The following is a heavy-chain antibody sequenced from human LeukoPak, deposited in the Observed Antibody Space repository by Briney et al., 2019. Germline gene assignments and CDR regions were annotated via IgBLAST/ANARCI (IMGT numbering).Heavy chain of an antibody. D-gene: IGHD6-13*01. CDR2: INPNSGGT. CDR1: GGTFSNYA. V-gene: IGHV1-2*02. Sequence: ASVKVSCKASGGTFSNYAISWVRQAPGQGLEWMGWINPNSGGTNYAQKFQGRVTMTRDTSISTAYMELSRLRSDDTAVYYCARDYGEYSSSWYYSYYYYYYMDVWGKGTTVTVSS. J-gene: IGHJ6*03. CDR3: ARDYGEYSSSWYYSYYYYYYMDV.